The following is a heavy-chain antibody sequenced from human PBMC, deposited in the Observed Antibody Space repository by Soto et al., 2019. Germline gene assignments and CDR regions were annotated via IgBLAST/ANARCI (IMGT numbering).Heavy chain of an antibody. CDR2: LNPNSGNT. J-gene: IGHJ5*02. CDR1: GYMFSTYD. Sequence: QVQLVQSGAEVKKPGASVKVSCKASGYMFSTYDINWVRQAPGQGLELMGWLNPNSGNTGYAQKFQGRVNMTRNTSINTAYMELSSLGSDDTAVYYCARDHRYNWNDEGWFDPWGQGTLVTVSS. D-gene: IGHD1-20*01. V-gene: IGHV1-8*01. CDR3: ARDHRYNWNDEGWFDP.